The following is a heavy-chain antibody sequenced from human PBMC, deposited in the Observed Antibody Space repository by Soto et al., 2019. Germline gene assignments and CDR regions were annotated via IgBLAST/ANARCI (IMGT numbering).Heavy chain of an antibody. CDR3: AKDLAWRWTDYCYYGMDV. J-gene: IGHJ6*02. Sequence: GGSLRLSCAASGFTFSSYAMSWVRQAPGKGLEWVSAISGSGGSTYYADSVKGRFTISRDNSKNTLYLQMNSLRAEDTAVYYCAKDLAWRWTDYCYYGMDVWGQGTTVTVSS. D-gene: IGHD1-1*01. CDR2: ISGSGGST. CDR1: GFTFSSYA. V-gene: IGHV3-23*01.